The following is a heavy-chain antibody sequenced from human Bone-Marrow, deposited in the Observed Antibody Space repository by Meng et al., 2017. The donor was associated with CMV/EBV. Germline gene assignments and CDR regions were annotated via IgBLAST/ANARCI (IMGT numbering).Heavy chain of an antibody. CDR3: AREGSSSGLGY. CDR1: GYTFTAHY. V-gene: IGHV1-2*02. CDR2: IHPHRGDT. Sequence: ASVKVSCKASGYTFTAHYFHWVRQAPGQGLEWMGWIHPHRGDTNYAQQFQGRVTLTRDTSINTGYMELTRLTSDDTAVYYCAREGSSSGLGYWGQGTLVTVSS. D-gene: IGHD6-6*01. J-gene: IGHJ1*01.